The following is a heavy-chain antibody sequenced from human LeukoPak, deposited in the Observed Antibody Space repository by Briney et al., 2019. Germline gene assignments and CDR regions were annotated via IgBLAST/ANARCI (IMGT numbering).Heavy chain of an antibody. Sequence: SSETLSLTCTVSGGSISSGGYSWSWIRQHPGKGLEWIGYIYYSGSTYYNPSLKSRVTISVDTSKNQFSLKLSSVTAADTAVYYCARQNGMATKGFDYWGQGTLVTVSS. V-gene: IGHV4-31*03. CDR2: IYYSGST. D-gene: IGHD5-12*01. J-gene: IGHJ4*02. CDR1: GGSISSGGYS. CDR3: ARQNGMATKGFDY.